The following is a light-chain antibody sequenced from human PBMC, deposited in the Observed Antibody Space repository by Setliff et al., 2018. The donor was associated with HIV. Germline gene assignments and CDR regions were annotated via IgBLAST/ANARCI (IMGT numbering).Light chain of an antibody. J-gene: IGLJ2*01. CDR2: DVS. Sequence: QSALTQPASVSGSPGQSITISCLGTSSDIGGYDHVSWYQQHLGKVPKLIIYDVSRCPIGESHRFSGFKSGNTASLTISGLRAEDEADYYCSSFTSSNTVIFGGGTKGTVL. CDR1: SSDIGGYDH. V-gene: IGLV2-14*01. CDR3: SSFTSSNTVI.